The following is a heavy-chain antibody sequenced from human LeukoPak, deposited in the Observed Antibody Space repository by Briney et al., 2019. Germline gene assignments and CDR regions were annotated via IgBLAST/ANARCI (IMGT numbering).Heavy chain of an antibody. CDR2: IRYDGSNK. CDR3: AKRASYYGSGSYHPDY. D-gene: IGHD3-10*01. V-gene: IGHV3-30*02. Sequence: GGSLRLSCAASGFTFSSYGMHWVRQAPGKGLEWVAFIRYDGSNKYYADSVKGRFTISRDNSKNTLYLQMNSLRAEDTAVYYCAKRASYYGSGSYHPDYWGQGTLVTVSS. CDR1: GFTFSSYG. J-gene: IGHJ4*02.